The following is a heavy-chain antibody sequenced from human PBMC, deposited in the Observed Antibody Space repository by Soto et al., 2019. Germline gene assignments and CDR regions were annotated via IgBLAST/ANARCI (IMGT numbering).Heavy chain of an antibody. CDR2: INPSGGST. CDR3: AIDSIMITCGGVSGGMDV. Sequence: GASVKVSCKASGYTFTSYYMHWVRQAPGQGLEWMGIINPSGGSTSYAQKFQGRVTMTRDTSTSTVYMELSSLRSEDTAVYYCAIDSIMITCGGVSGGMDVWGQGTTVTVSS. V-gene: IGHV1-46*01. CDR1: GYTFTSYY. D-gene: IGHD3-16*01. J-gene: IGHJ6*02.